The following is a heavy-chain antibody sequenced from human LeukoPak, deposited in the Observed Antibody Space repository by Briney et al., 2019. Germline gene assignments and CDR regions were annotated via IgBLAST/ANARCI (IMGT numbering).Heavy chain of an antibody. CDR1: GGSIVTYH. Sequence: PSETLSPTCTVSGGSIVTYHWSWVRQPPGKGLEWIGYIFDSGSPNYRPALKSRVTISLDTSKNQVSLRLQSATAADTAIYYCARHDDNGWYFFDMWGQGTLVTVSS. CDR2: IFDSGSP. CDR3: ARHDDNGWYFFDM. V-gene: IGHV4-59*08. J-gene: IGHJ4*02. D-gene: IGHD6-19*01.